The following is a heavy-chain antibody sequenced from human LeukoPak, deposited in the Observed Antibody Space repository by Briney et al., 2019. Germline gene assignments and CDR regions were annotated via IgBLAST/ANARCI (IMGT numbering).Heavy chain of an antibody. CDR1: GGSINDYY. CDR2: IYYSEST. D-gene: IGHD3-22*01. CDR3: ASSMYYYDIDAFDI. V-gene: IGHV4-59*08. Sequence: SETLSLTCTVSGGSINDYYWAWIRQPPGKGLEWIGYIYYSESTNYNPSLKSRVTISVDTSKNQFSLKLSSVTAADTAVYYCASSMYYYDIDAFDIWGQGTMVTVSS. J-gene: IGHJ3*02.